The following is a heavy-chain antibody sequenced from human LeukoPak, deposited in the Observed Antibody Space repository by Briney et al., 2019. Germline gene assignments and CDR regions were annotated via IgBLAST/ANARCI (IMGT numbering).Heavy chain of an antibody. V-gene: IGHV1-69*13. Sequence: SVKVSCKASGGTFSSYAISWVRQAPGQGLEWMGGIIPILGTANYAQKFQGRVTITADESTSTAYMELSSLRSEDTAVYYCARDDPSIAVAGTHGAFDYWGQGTLVTVSS. J-gene: IGHJ4*02. CDR3: ARDDPSIAVAGTHGAFDY. CDR1: GGTFSSYA. CDR2: IIPILGTA. D-gene: IGHD6-19*01.